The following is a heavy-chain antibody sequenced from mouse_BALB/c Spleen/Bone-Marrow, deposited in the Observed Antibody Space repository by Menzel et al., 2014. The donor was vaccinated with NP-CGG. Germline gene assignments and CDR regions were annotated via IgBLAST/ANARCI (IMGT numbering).Heavy chain of an antibody. Sequence: EVQRVESGGGLVQPGGSRKLSCAASGFTFSSFGMHWVRQAPEKGLEWVAYISSGSSTIFYADTVKGRFTVSRDNPKNTLFLQVTSLRSEDTAMYYCTRGGNWDDFDYWGQGTTPTVSS. D-gene: IGHD4-1*01. V-gene: IGHV5-17*02. CDR2: ISSGSSTI. CDR1: GFTFSSFG. J-gene: IGHJ2*01. CDR3: TRGGNWDDFDY.